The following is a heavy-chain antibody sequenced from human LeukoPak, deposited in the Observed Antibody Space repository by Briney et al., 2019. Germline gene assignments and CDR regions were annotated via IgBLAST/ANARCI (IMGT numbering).Heavy chain of an antibody. V-gene: IGHV4-59*10. CDR3: ARAVAGYYYYMDV. Sequence: SETLSLTCAVYGGSFSGDYWSWIRQPAGKGLEWIGRIHTSGSTNYNPSLKSRVTMSVDTSKNQFSLKLSSVTAADTAVYYCARAVAGYYYYMDVWGKGTTVTVSS. CDR1: GGSFSGDY. J-gene: IGHJ6*03. CDR2: IHTSGST.